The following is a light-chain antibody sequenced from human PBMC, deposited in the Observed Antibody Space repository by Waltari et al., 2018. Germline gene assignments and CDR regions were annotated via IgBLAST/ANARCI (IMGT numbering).Light chain of an antibody. J-gene: IGKJ2*01. CDR2: GAS. CDR3: QQSYSTPYT. Sequence: DIQMTQSPSSLSASVGDRVTITCRASQSISIHLNWYQQIPGKAPKLLIYGASSLQSGVPSRFSGSGSGTDFTLTISSLQPEDFATYYCQQSYSTPYTFGQGTKLEIK. V-gene: IGKV1-39*01. CDR1: QSISIH.